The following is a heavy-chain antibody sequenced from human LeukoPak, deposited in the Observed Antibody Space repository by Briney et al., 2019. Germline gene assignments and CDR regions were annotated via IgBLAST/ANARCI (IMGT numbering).Heavy chain of an antibody. CDR2: INSDGSST. D-gene: IGHD3-10*01. CDR1: GFTFSSYW. V-gene: IGHV3-74*01. Sequence: HPGGSLRLSCAASGFTFSSYWMHWVRQAPGEGLVWVSRINSDGSSTSYADSVKGRFTISRDNAKNTLYLQMNSLRAEDTAVYYCARGGSNYGSGRKYWYFDLWGRGTLVTVSS. J-gene: IGHJ2*01. CDR3: ARGGSNYGSGRKYWYFDL.